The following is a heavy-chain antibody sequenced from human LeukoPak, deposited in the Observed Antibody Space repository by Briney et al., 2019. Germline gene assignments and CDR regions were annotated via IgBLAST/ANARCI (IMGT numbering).Heavy chain of an antibody. CDR2: ISSNGGST. CDR3: LVVAAAGFIDY. V-gene: IGHV3-64D*09. CDR1: GFTFSSYA. Sequence: GGSLRLSCSASGFTFSSYAMHWVRQAPGKGLEYVSAISSNGGSTYYADSVKGRFTISRDNSKNTLYLQMSSLRAEDTAVYYCLVVAAAGFIDYWGQGTLVTASS. D-gene: IGHD6-13*01. J-gene: IGHJ4*02.